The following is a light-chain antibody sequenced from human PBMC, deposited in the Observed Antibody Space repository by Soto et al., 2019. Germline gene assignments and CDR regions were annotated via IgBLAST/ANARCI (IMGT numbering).Light chain of an antibody. CDR1: SCDIGSYNL. J-gene: IGLJ3*02. V-gene: IGLV2-23*02. CDR2: EVN. Sequence: QSALSQPASVSGSPGQSVTISCTGTSCDIGSYNLVSWYHHHPGQAPKLVIYEVNKRPSVDSNRFSGSKSGNTASLTIAGLQPEDEGEYYCCSYAGGRTFVVFGGGTKLTVL. CDR3: CSYAGGRTFVV.